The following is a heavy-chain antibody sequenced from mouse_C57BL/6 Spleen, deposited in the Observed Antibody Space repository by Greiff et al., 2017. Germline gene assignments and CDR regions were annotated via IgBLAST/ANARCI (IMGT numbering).Heavy chain of an antibody. CDR3: ARVDYDYEGAMDY. D-gene: IGHD2-4*01. Sequence: VQLQQSGTELMKPGASVKLSCKATGYTFTGYWIEWVKQRPGHGLEWIGDINPNNGGTSYNQKFKGKATLTVDKSSSTAYMELRSLTSEDSAVYYCARVDYDYEGAMDYWGQGTSVTVSS. V-gene: IGHV1-18*01. CDR1: GYTFTGYW. CDR2: INPNNGGT. J-gene: IGHJ4*01.